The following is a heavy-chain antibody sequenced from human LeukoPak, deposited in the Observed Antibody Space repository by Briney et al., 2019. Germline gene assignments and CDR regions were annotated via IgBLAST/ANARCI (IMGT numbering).Heavy chain of an antibody. CDR2: LYHSGTT. J-gene: IGHJ4*02. D-gene: IGHD6-19*01. V-gene: IGHV4-59*01. CDR3: GGGGQWLAFDS. Sequence: PSETLSLTCSVSGGSISSYYWSWIRQPPGKGLEWIGCLYHSGTTTYNPSLKSRITISVDPSRSQFSRKSNSRAAADPALFFWGGGGQWLAFDSWGQGTLVTVSS. CDR1: GGSISSYY.